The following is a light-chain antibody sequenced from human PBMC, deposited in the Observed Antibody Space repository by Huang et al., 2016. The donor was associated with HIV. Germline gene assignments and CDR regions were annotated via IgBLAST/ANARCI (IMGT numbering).Light chain of an antibody. CDR2: DAS. J-gene: IGKJ2*01. V-gene: IGKV3-11*01. Sequence: IVLTQSPATLSLSPGKRATLSCRASQWVSGDFAWYQQKPGQAPRLLIYDASTRATGVPVRFSGSGSGTDFTVTISSLEPEDFAVYYCQQRSNWPPVYTFGRGTKLDI. CDR1: QWVSGD. CDR3: QQRSNWPPVYT.